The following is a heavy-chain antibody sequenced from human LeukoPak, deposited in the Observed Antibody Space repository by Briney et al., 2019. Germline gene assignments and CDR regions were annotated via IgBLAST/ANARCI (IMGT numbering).Heavy chain of an antibody. CDR2: IKQDGSEK. J-gene: IGHJ3*02. D-gene: IGHD1-26*01. Sequence: GGSLRLSCAASGFTFSTYWMNWVRQAPGKGLEWVANIKQDGSEKYYVDSVKGRFTISRDNAKNSLYLQMNSLRAEDTAMYYRASPMGATPWDAFDIWGQGTRVTVSP. CDR3: ASPMGATPWDAFDI. V-gene: IGHV3-7*01. CDR1: GFTFSTYW.